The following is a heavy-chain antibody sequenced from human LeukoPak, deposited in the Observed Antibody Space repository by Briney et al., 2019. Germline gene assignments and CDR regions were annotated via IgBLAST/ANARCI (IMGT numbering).Heavy chain of an antibody. CDR2: ISYGESNK. V-gene: IGHV3-30*18. Sequence: GRSLRLSCEASGFTFSIYGMHWVRQAPGKGLEWVAVISYGESNKNYADSVKGRFTISRDNSKNTLYLQMNSLRAEDTAVYFCAKYGSYNSFDTSPDYWGQGALVTVSS. CDR3: AKYGSYNSFDTSPDY. J-gene: IGHJ4*02. D-gene: IGHD3-22*01. CDR1: GFTFSIYG.